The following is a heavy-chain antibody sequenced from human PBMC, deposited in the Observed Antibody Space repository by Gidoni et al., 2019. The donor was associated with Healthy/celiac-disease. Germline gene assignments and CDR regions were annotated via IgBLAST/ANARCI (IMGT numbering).Heavy chain of an antibody. D-gene: IGHD6-19*01. CDR1: GGSISSSSYY. V-gene: IGHV4-39*01. Sequence: QLHLQESGPGLVKPSETLSLTCTVAGGSISSSSYYWGLIRQPPGKGLELFGSLYYSGCTYFNPSLKSRVTISVDTSKTQFSLKLSFVTAADTDVYYCASSPEPYSGGWYCPYYFDYWGQGTLVTVSS. J-gene: IGHJ4*02. CDR3: ASSPEPYSGGWYCPYYFDY. CDR2: LYYSGCT.